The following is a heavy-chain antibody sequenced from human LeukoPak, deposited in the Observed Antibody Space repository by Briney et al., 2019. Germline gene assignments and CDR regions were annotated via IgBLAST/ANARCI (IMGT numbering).Heavy chain of an antibody. CDR2: ISNNGGYT. V-gene: IGHV3-23*01. CDR1: GFTFSSSA. J-gene: IGHJ4*02. D-gene: IGHD1-26*01. Sequence: PGGSLRLSCAASGFTFSSSAMSWVRQAPGKGLEWVSAISNNGGYTYYADSVQGRFTISRGNSKSTLCLQMNSLRAEDTAVYYCAKGGKWDVTPFDYWGQGTLVTVSS. CDR3: AKGGKWDVTPFDY.